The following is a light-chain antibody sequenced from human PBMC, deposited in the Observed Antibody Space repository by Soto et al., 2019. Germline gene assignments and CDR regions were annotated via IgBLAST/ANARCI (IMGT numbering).Light chain of an antibody. CDR1: SSDVGSYNL. Sequence: QSALTQPASVSGSPGQSITISCTVTSSDVGSYNLVSWYQQHPGKVPQLMIYEGTKRPSGVSNRFSGSKSGNTASLTISGLQAEDEADYYCCSYARGSTYVFGTGTKVTAL. V-gene: IGLV2-23*01. J-gene: IGLJ1*01. CDR2: EGT. CDR3: CSYARGSTYV.